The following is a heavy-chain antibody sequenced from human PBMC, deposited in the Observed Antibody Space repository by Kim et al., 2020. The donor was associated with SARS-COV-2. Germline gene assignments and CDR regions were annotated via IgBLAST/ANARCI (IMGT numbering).Heavy chain of an antibody. CDR3: ARIAAAGTASRYYFDY. D-gene: IGHD6-13*01. Sequence: ASVKVSCKASGYTFTSYGISWVRQAPGQGLEWMGWISAYNGNTNYAKKLQGRVTMTTDTSTSTAYMELRSLRSDDTAVYYCARIAAAGTASRYYFDYWGQGTLVTVSS. V-gene: IGHV1-18*01. CDR2: ISAYNGNT. CDR1: GYTFTSYG. J-gene: IGHJ4*02.